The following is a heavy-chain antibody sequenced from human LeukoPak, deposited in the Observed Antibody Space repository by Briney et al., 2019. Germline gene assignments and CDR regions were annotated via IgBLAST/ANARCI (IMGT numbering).Heavy chain of an antibody. D-gene: IGHD5-18*01. Sequence: ASVKVSCKASGYTFTGYYMHWVRQAPGQGLEWMGRINLNSGGTNYAQKFQGRVTMTRDTSISTAYMELSRLRSDDTAVYYCARYGDEQLWLGYWGQGALVTVSS. CDR2: INLNSGGT. J-gene: IGHJ4*02. CDR3: ARYGDEQLWLGY. CDR1: GYTFTGYY. V-gene: IGHV1-2*06.